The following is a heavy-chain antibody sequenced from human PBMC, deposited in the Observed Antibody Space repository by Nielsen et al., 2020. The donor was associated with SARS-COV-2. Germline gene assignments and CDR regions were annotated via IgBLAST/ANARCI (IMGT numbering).Heavy chain of an antibody. J-gene: IGHJ4*02. D-gene: IGHD5-24*01. CDR2: IRSKANSYAT. CDR3: SRRGRDGYKYVY. Sequence: VRQMPGKGLEWVGHIRSKANSYATTYAASVKGRFTISRDDSKNTAYLQMNSLKTEDTAVYYCSRRGRDGYKYVYWGQGTLVTVSS. V-gene: IGHV3-73*01.